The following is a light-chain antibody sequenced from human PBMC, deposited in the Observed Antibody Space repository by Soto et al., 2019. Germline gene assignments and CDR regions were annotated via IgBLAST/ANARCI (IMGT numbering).Light chain of an antibody. V-gene: IGKV3-20*01. CDR1: QSVSSNY. CDR3: QQYGSSPWT. CDR2: GAS. Sequence: EIVLTQSPGTLSLSPGERATLSCRASQSVSSNYLAWYQQKPGQAPRPLIYGASSRATGIPDRFSGSGAGTDFTLTIRRLESEDFAVYYCQQYGSSPWTFGQGTKV. J-gene: IGKJ1*01.